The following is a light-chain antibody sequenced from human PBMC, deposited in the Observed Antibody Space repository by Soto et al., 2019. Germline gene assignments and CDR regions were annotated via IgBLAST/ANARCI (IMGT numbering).Light chain of an antibody. Sequence: DLPMTQSPSTLSASVGDRVTITCRASQSISGWLAWYQQKPGKAPKLLIYKASTLKSGVPSRFSGSGSGTEFTLTISSLQPDDFATYYCQHYNSYSEAFGQGTKVDI. CDR2: KAS. J-gene: IGKJ1*01. CDR3: QHYNSYSEA. V-gene: IGKV1-5*03. CDR1: QSISGW.